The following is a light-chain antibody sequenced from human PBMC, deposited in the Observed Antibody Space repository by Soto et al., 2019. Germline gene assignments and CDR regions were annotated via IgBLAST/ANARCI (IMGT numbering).Light chain of an antibody. Sequence: QSALTQPRSVSGSPGESVTISCTESSSDVGDYNYVSWYQQHPGKVPKVIIYDVFKRPSGVPDRFSGSKSGNTASLTISGLQAEDEADYYCCSYAGDDHSVFGTGTKVTVL. CDR3: CSYAGDDHSV. CDR1: SSDVGDYNY. CDR2: DVF. J-gene: IGLJ1*01. V-gene: IGLV2-11*01.